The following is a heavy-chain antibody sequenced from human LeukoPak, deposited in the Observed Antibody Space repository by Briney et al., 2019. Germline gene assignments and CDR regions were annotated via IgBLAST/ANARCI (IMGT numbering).Heavy chain of an antibody. V-gene: IGHV3-74*01. Sequence: PGGSLRLSCAASGFTFSSYGMHWVRQAPGKGLVWVSRINSDGSGTSYADSVKGRFTISRDNAKNTLYLQMNSLRAEDTAVYYCARSTLRWNPYYYYGMDVWGQGTTVTVSS. J-gene: IGHJ6*02. CDR2: INSDGSGT. CDR3: ARSTLRWNPYYYYGMDV. CDR1: GFTFSSYG. D-gene: IGHD4-23*01.